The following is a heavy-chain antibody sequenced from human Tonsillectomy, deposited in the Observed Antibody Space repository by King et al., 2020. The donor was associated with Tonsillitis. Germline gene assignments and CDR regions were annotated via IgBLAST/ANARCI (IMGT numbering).Heavy chain of an antibody. D-gene: IGHD3-10*02. CDR1: GFTFSDYY. CDR3: AGAYVRTRGGYYYGMDV. J-gene: IGHJ6*02. V-gene: IGHV3-11*01. Sequence: VQLVESGGGLVKPGGSLRLSCAASGFTFSDYYMSWIRQAPGKGLEWVSYISRSGSTIYYEDSVKGRFTISRDNAKNSLYLQMNSLRAEDTAVYYCAGAYVRTRGGYYYGMDVWGQGTTVTVSS. CDR2: ISRSGSTI.